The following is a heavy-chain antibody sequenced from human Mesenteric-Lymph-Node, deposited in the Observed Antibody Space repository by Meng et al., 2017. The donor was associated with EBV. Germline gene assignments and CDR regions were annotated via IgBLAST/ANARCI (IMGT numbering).Heavy chain of an antibody. CDR1: GYTFTSYA. D-gene: IGHD6-19*01. CDR2: INAGNGDT. J-gene: IGHJ5*02. V-gene: IGHV1-3*01. CDR3: ARDLMGIAVSGMSWFDP. Sequence: QGHLVQAGAEVNKPGASVKVSCKASGYTFTSYAMHWVRQAPGQRLEWMGWINAGNGDTKYSQKFQGRVTITRDTSASTAYMELSSLRSEDTALYYCARDLMGIAVSGMSWFDPWGQGTLVTVSS.